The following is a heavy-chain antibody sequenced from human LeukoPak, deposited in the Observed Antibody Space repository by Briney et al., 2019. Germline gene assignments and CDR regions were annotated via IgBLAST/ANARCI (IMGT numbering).Heavy chain of an antibody. CDR2: IYDGSRT. CDR3: ARGAGYPFYMDV. CDR1: GFIVSTNY. Sequence: PGGSLRLSCADSGFIVSTNYMSWVRQAPGKGLEWVSLIYDGSRTYYADSVKGRFTISRDNSKNTLNLQMNSLRAEDTAIYYCARGAGYPFYMDVWGKGTTVTVSS. D-gene: IGHD5-18*01. V-gene: IGHV3-66*02. J-gene: IGHJ6*03.